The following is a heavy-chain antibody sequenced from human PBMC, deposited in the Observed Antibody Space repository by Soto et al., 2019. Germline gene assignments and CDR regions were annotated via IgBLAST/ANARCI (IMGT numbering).Heavy chain of an antibody. D-gene: IGHD2-2*03. Sequence: EVQVVESGGGLVQPGGSLRLSCAASGFTFSRYGMNWVRQAPGKGPEWVAYISSSSSTIYYADSVKGRFTISRDNAKNSLYLQRNSLRDEDTAVYYCARDGYCVSTTCYFLPDVWGQGTTVTVSS. CDR1: GFTFSRYG. CDR2: ISSSSSTI. CDR3: ARDGYCVSTTCYFLPDV. V-gene: IGHV3-48*02. J-gene: IGHJ6*02.